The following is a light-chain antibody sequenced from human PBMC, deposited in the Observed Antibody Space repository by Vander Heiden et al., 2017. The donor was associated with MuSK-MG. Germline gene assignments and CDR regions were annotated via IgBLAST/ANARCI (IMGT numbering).Light chain of an antibody. J-gene: IGKJ2*02. V-gene: IGKV3-11*01. Sequence: IVFTQSPATLSLSPGERATLPCRASQSVSSYLAWYQQKPGQAPRLLIYDASNRATGIPARFSGSGSGTDFTLTISSLEPEDFAVYYCQQCSKSPACTFGQGTKLEIK. CDR3: QQCSKSPACT. CDR2: DAS. CDR1: QSVSSY.